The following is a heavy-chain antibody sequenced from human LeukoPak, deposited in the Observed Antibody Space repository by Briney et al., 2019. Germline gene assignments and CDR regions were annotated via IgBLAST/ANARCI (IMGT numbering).Heavy chain of an antibody. CDR3: AKVAEVGATGYYYYMDV. D-gene: IGHD1-26*01. J-gene: IGHJ6*03. Sequence: PGGSLRLSCAASGFTFSSYWMHWVRQAPGKGLVWVSRIYSDGSSTTYADSVKGRFTISRDNAKNTLYLQMNSLRAEDTAVYYCAKVAEVGATGYYYYMDVWGKGTTVTISS. CDR1: GFTFSSYW. V-gene: IGHV3-74*01. CDR2: IYSDGSST.